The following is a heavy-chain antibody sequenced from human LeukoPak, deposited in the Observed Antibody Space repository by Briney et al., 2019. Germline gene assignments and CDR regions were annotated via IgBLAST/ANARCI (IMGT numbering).Heavy chain of an antibody. Sequence: SSETLSLTCTVSGGSMSYYYWSWIRQPPGKGLEWIGYIYYSGSTNYNPSLKSRVTISVDTSKNQFSLKLSSVTAADTAVYYCARVPASNFRSSWYYFDYWGQGTLVTVSS. D-gene: IGHD6-13*01. CDR2: IYYSGST. CDR3: ARVPASNFRSSWYYFDY. CDR1: GGSMSYYY. J-gene: IGHJ4*02. V-gene: IGHV4-59*01.